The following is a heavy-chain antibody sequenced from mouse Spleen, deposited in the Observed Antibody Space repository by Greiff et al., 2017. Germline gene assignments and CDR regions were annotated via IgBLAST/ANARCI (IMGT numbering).Heavy chain of an antibody. J-gene: IGHJ2*01. Sequence: EVKVEESGGGLVKLGGSLKLSCAASGFTFSSYAMSWVRQTPEKRLEWVATISSGGNNTYYPDSVKGRFTISRDNAKNTLYLQMSSLKSEDTAMYYCAREITTVVAPHYYFDYWGQGTTLTVSS. V-gene: IGHV5-9-3*01. CDR3: AREITTVVAPHYYFDY. CDR1: GFTFSSYA. D-gene: IGHD1-1*01. CDR2: ISSGGNNT.